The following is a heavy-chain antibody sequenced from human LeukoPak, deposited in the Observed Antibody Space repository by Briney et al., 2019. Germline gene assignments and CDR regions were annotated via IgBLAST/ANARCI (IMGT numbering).Heavy chain of an antibody. Sequence: SETLSLTCAVYGGSFSGYSWSWIRQPPGKGLEWIGYISHSGSTYYNPSLKSRVTISVDRSKNQFSLKLSSVTAADTAVYYCARAGTTVTTNWFDPWGQGTLVTVSS. V-gene: IGHV4-30-2*01. CDR2: ISHSGST. CDR1: GGSFSGYS. J-gene: IGHJ5*02. CDR3: ARAGTTVTTNWFDP. D-gene: IGHD4-11*01.